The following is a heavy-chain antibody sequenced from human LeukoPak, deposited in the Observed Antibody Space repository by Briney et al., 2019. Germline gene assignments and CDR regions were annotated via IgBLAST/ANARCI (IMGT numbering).Heavy chain of an antibody. V-gene: IGHV1-2*02. CDR1: VYTFTFYY. CDR3: ARVEMVIISSGPKDDY. J-gene: IGHJ4*02. Sequence: GASVTVSFKSSVYTFTFYYIHWVRQAPGQGLEWMGWINPNSGGTKYAKKFQGRVTMTRDTSISTAYMELSGLRSDDTAVYYCARVEMVIISSGPKDDYWGQGTLVTVSS. CDR2: INPNSGGT. D-gene: IGHD5-24*01.